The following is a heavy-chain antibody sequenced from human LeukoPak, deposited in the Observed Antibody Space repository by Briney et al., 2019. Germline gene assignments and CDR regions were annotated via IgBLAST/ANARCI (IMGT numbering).Heavy chain of an antibody. J-gene: IGHJ4*02. CDR2: INTSGSA. CDR1: GGSISSYY. D-gene: IGHD6-19*01. CDR3: ARDGSGWHYFDY. V-gene: IGHV4-4*07. Sequence: NASETLSLTCTVSGGSISSYYWTWIRQPAGKGLEWIGRINTSGSANYNPSLKSRVTMSVDTSKNQFSLKLTSVTDADTAVYFCARDGSGWHYFDYWGQGKLVTVSP.